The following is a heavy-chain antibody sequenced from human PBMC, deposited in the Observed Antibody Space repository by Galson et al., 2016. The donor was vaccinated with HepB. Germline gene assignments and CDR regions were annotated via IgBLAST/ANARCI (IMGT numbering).Heavy chain of an antibody. CDR1: GYTFSNSW. D-gene: IGHD3-10*01. J-gene: IGHJ4*02. CDR3: ARVLSGDFLDY. V-gene: IGHV5-51*01. Sequence: SGAEVKKPGESLKISCRASGYTFSNSWIGWVRQVPGKGLEWMANIYPGDSDTRYSPSFQCQVTISVARSISTAYLQWGSLKASDTAMYYCARVLSGDFLDYWGQGTLVTVSS. CDR2: IYPGDSDT.